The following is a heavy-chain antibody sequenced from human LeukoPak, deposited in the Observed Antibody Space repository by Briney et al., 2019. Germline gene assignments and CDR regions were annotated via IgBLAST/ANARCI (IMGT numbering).Heavy chain of an antibody. V-gene: IGHV4-59*01. CDR2: IYYSGST. D-gene: IGHD6-13*01. CDR3: ARAKDLYSSSLWFDP. J-gene: IGHJ5*02. Sequence: SETLSLTCTVSGGSISSYYWSWIRQPPGKGLEWIGYIYYSGSTNYNPSLKSRVTISVDTSKNQFSLKLSSVTAADTAVYYCARAKDLYSSSLWFDPWGQGTLVTVSS. CDR1: GGSISSYY.